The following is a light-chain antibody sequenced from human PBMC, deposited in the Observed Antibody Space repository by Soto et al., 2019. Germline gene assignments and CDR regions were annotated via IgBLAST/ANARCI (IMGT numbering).Light chain of an antibody. CDR3: RQYYSFPPT. V-gene: IGKV1-5*01. J-gene: IGKJ1*01. CDR2: AAS. Sequence: DIQMTQSPSTLSASVGDRVTITCRASQSISTWLAWYQQKPGKAPELLIYAASTLQSGVPSRFSGSGSGTDFTLTISCLQSEDFATYYCRQYYSFPPTFGQGTKVDIK. CDR1: QSISTW.